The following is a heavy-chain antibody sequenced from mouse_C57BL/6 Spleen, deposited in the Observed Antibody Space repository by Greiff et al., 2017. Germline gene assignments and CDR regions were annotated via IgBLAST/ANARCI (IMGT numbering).Heavy chain of an antibody. D-gene: IGHD1-1*01. CDR2: ISSGGDYI. CDR1: GFTFSSYA. J-gene: IGHJ1*03. V-gene: IGHV5-9-1*02. CDR3: TRDLPYYGSSHWYFDV. Sequence: EVMLVESGEGLVKPGGSLKLSCAASGFTFSSYAMSWVRQTPEKRLEWVAYISSGGDYIYYADTVKGRFTISRDNARNTLYLQMSSLKSEDTAMYYCTRDLPYYGSSHWYFDVWGTGTTVTVSS.